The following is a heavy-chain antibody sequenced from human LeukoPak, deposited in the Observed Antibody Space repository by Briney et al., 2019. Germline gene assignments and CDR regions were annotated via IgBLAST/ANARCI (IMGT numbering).Heavy chain of an antibody. Sequence: GRSLRLSCVASGFKFNDYAMHWVRQAPGKGLEWVSGLSWHSGSIGYADSVKGRFIISRDNAKNSLYLEMNSLRPEDSAFYCAKETKVRENLYYFDYWGRGTLVTVSS. CDR2: LSWHSGSI. CDR1: GFKFNDYA. D-gene: IGHD4-11*01. J-gene: IGHJ4*02. CDR3: AKETKVRENLYYFDY. V-gene: IGHV3-9*01.